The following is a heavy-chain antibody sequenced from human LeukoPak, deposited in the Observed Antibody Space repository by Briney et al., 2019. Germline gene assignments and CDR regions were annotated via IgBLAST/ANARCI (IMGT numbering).Heavy chain of an antibody. D-gene: IGHD2-2*01. Sequence: GASVKVSCKASGYTFTSYDINWVRQATGQGLERMGWMNPNSGNTGYAQKFQGRVTMTRNTSISTAYMELSSLRSEDTAVYYCARMTLYCSSTSCHFDYWGQGTLVTVSS. CDR1: GYTFTSYD. V-gene: IGHV1-8*01. CDR2: MNPNSGNT. CDR3: ARMTLYCSSTSCHFDY. J-gene: IGHJ4*02.